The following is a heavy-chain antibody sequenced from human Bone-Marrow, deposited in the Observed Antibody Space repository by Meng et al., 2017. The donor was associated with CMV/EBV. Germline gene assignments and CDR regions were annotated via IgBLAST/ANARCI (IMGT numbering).Heavy chain of an antibody. V-gene: IGHV3-30*04. D-gene: IGHD2-2*02. CDR1: GFTFSSHA. CDR3: AKDSLLTSCYTCYYGMDV. Sequence: GGSLRLSCAASGFTFSSHAMHWVRQAPRKGLECVAFILYDGSGTYYADSVRGRFTISRDNSKNTLYLQMNSLRAEDTAVYYCAKDSLLTSCYTCYYGMDVWGQGTTVTVSS. CDR2: ILYDGSGT. J-gene: IGHJ6*02.